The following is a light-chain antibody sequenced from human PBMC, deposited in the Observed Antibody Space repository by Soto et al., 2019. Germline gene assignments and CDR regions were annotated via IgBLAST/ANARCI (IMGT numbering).Light chain of an antibody. J-gene: IGKJ4*01. CDR2: AAS. CDR1: QDINRW. Sequence: DTKITQSPSSLSASIVDTVTVPFRTSQDINRWLAWYQQKPGKAPRVLIYAASSLQSGVPSRFSGSGSGTDFSLTISSLQPEDFATYYCKQSKSFPLTFGGGTKVDIK. V-gene: IGKV1-12*01. CDR3: KQSKSFPLT.